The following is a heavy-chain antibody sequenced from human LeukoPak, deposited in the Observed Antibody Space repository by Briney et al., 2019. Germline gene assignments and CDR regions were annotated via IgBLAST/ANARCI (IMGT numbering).Heavy chain of an antibody. CDR3: ARGAYGSGIGSWFDP. J-gene: IGHJ5*02. D-gene: IGHD3-10*01. CDR1: GGSISSYS. CDR2: IYHSGST. V-gene: IGHV4-30-2*01. Sequence: SETLSLTCTVSGGSISSYSWSWIRQPPGKGLEWIGYIYHSGSTYYNPSLKSRVTISVDRSKNQFSLKLSSVAAADTAVYYCARGAYGSGIGSWFDPWGQGTLVTVSS.